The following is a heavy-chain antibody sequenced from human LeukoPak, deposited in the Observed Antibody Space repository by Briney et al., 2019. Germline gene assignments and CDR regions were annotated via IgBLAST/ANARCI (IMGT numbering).Heavy chain of an antibody. D-gene: IGHD3-3*01. J-gene: IGHJ3*02. V-gene: IGHV3-11*01. CDR2: TSPSGGTI. Sequence: SPGGSLRLSCAASGFTFSDYYMSWIRQAPETGLEWLSYTSPSGGTIYYTDSVKGRFTMSRDNAQNALYLEMNSLRAEDTAVYYCAREKKTEWTTGAFDMWGQGTMVIVSS. CDR1: GFTFSDYY. CDR3: AREKKTEWTTGAFDM.